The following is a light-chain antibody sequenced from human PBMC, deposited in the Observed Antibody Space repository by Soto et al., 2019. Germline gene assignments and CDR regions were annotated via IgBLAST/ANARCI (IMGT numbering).Light chain of an antibody. V-gene: IGLV2-14*01. CDR1: SSDVGGYNY. CDR2: DVS. CDR3: SSYTSSSTLV. J-gene: IGLJ2*01. Sequence: QSALTQPASVSGSPGQSITISCTGTSSDVGGYNYVSWYQQHPGKAPKLMIYDVSKRPSGVSNRFSGSKSGNTASLTISGLQAEDADDYYCSSYTSSSTLVFGGGTKLTVL.